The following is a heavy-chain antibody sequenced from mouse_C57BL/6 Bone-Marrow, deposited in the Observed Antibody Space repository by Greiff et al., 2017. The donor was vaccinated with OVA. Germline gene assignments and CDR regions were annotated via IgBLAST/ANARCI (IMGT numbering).Heavy chain of an antibody. J-gene: IGHJ1*03. Sequence: QVQLQQPGAELVKPGASVKLSCKASGYTFTSYWMHWVKQRPGQGLEWIGMIDPISGSTNYNEKFKSKATLTVDKSSSTAYMQLSSLTSEDSAVYCCACSYGGRSWYFDVWGTGTTVTVSS. D-gene: IGHD1-1*01. CDR3: ACSYGGRSWYFDV. CDR2: IDPISGST. CDR1: GYTFTSYW. V-gene: IGHV1-64*01.